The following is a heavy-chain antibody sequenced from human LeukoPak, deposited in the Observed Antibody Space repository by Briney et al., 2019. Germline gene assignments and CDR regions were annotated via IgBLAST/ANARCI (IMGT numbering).Heavy chain of an antibody. D-gene: IGHD1-26*01. V-gene: IGHV3-64D*09. Sequence: GGSLRLSCSASGFTFRSYAMNWVRQAPGKGLEYVSAISSGGISTYYADSEKGRFTISRDNSQNTLYLQMSSLRAEDTAVYYCVKGGATSRDAFGIWGQGTMVTVSS. J-gene: IGHJ3*02. CDR2: ISSGGIST. CDR1: GFTFRSYA. CDR3: VKGGATSRDAFGI.